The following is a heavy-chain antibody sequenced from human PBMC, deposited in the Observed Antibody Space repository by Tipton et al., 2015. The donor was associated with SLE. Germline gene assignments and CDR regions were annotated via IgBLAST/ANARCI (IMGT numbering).Heavy chain of an antibody. J-gene: IGHJ3*02. D-gene: IGHD3-10*01. CDR3: AREPSMVGAFDI. CDR1: GGSISSSSYY. V-gene: IGHV4-39*07. CDR2: IYYSGST. Sequence: LRLSCIVSGGSISSSSYYWGWIRQPPGKGLEWIGSIYYSGSTYYNPSLKSRVTISVDTSKNQFSLKLSSVTAADTAVYYCAREPSMVGAFDIWAQGTMVTVSS.